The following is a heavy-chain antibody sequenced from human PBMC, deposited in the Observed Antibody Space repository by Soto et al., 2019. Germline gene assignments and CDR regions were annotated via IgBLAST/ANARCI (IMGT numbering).Heavy chain of an antibody. J-gene: IGHJ5*02. CDR3: ARFRSKNSNYRTWFDP. D-gene: IGHD1-7*01. Sequence: SETLSLTCAVYGGSFSGYYWSWIRQPPGKGLEWIGEINHSGSTNYNPSLKSRVTISVDTSKNQFSLKLSSVTAADTAVYYCARFRSKNSNYRTWFDPWGQGTLVTVSS. CDR2: INHSGST. CDR1: GGSFSGYY. V-gene: IGHV4-34*01.